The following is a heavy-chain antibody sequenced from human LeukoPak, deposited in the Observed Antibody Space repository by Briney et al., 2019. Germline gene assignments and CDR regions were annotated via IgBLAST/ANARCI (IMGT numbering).Heavy chain of an antibody. J-gene: IGHJ3*02. D-gene: IGHD4-11*01. CDR3: ARDRYSNYGAVDAFDI. Sequence: GRSLRLSCAASGFTFSSYSMNWVRQAPGKGLEWVSSISSSSSYIYYADSVKGRFTISRDNAKNSLYLQMNSLRAEDTAVYYCARDRYSNYGAVDAFDIWGQGTMVTVSS. V-gene: IGHV3-21*01. CDR2: ISSSSSYI. CDR1: GFTFSSYS.